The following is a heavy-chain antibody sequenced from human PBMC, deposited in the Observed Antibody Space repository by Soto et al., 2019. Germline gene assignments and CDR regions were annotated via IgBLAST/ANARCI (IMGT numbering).Heavy chain of an antibody. D-gene: IGHD4-17*01. CDR3: ARGNYGDYAGDAFDI. J-gene: IGHJ3*02. Sequence: SENLSLTCTVSGGSISSGGYYWSWIRQHPGKGLEWIGYIYYSGSTYYNPSLKSRVTISVDTSKNQFSLKLSSVTAADTAVYYCARGNYGDYAGDAFDIWGQGTMVTVSS. V-gene: IGHV4-31*03. CDR2: IYYSGST. CDR1: GGSISSGGYY.